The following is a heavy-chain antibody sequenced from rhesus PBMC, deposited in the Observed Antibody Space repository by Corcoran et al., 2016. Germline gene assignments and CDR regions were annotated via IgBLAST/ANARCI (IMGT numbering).Heavy chain of an antibody. Sequence: QVQLQESGPGLVKPSETLSLTCAVPGGSISDDYYWSWIRQPPGKGLEWIGYIYGSGGGTNYNPSLKNRVTISIDTSKNQFSLKLSSVTAADTAVYYCARDLRGIFDYWGQGVLVIVSS. CDR1: GGSISDDYY. CDR2: IYGSGGGT. D-gene: IGHD5-42*01. CDR3: ARDLRGIFDY. J-gene: IGHJ4*01. V-gene: IGHV4-106*01.